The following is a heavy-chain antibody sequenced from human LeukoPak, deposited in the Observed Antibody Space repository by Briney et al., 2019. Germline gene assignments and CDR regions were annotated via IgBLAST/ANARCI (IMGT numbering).Heavy chain of an antibody. V-gene: IGHV3-33*01. Sequence: TGGSLRLSCAASGFTFSRYGMHWVRQAPGKGLEWVAVIWYDGSNKYYADSVKGRFTISRDNSKNTLYLQMNSLRDEDTAVYFCARDVGPGYHYGMDVWGQGTTVTVSS. CDR2: IWYDGSNK. CDR1: GFTFSRYG. J-gene: IGHJ6*02. D-gene: IGHD1-26*01. CDR3: ARDVGPGYHYGMDV.